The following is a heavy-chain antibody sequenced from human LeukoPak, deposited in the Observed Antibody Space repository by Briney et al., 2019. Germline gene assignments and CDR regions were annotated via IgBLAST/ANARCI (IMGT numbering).Heavy chain of an antibody. CDR1: GASVSSYF. V-gene: IGHV4-38-2*02. J-gene: IGHJ5*02. CDR2: IYHSGST. CDR3: ASLYGSGSVDP. D-gene: IGHD3-10*01. Sequence: SETLSLACSVSGASVSSYFWSWIRQPPGKGLEWVGSIYHSGSTYYNPSPKSRVTISVDTSKNQFSLKLSSVTAADTAVYYCASLYGSGSVDPWGQGTLVTVSS.